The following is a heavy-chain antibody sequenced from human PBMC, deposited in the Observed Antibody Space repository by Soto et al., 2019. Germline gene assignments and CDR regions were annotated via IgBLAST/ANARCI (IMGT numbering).Heavy chain of an antibody. V-gene: IGHV3-66*01. CDR3: ARDARGGSGGASSYYYMHA. Sequence: GGSLRLSCAASGFTVSSNYMSWFRQAPGKGLEWVSVIYSGACTYYADSVKGRFTISGDNSKNTLYLQMNSLRAEDTAVYYCARDARGGSGGASSYYYMHARRNSPTVTVPS. CDR1: GFTVSSNY. J-gene: IGHJ6*03. D-gene: IGHD2-15*01. CDR2: IYSGACT.